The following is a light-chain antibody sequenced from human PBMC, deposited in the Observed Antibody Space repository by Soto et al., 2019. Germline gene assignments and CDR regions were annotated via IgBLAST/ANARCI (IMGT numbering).Light chain of an antibody. CDR2: ADS. V-gene: IGKV3-11*01. CDR3: QQRYNWPIT. CDR1: QSVRGY. J-gene: IGKJ5*01. Sequence: EIVLTQSPATLSLSPGETATLSCRASQSVRGYIGWYQQKPGQAPRLLIYADSNRATGIPARFSGSGSGTDFTLTISSLEPEDFSVYYCQQRYNWPITFGQGTRLETK.